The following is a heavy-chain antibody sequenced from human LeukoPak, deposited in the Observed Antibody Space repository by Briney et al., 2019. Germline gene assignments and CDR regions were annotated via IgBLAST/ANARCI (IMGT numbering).Heavy chain of an antibody. CDR1: GFTFSTYA. V-gene: IGHV3-64*01. CDR2: ISSNGDST. Sequence: PGGSLRLSCAASGFTFSTYAMHWVRQSPGKGLEYVSSISSNGDSTYYAHSVKGSFTTSRDNPQNTLFLQMGSLRADDMAVYYCATYSILNAREFRYWGQGTLVTVTS. D-gene: IGHD4-11*01. CDR3: ATYSILNAREFRY. J-gene: IGHJ1*01.